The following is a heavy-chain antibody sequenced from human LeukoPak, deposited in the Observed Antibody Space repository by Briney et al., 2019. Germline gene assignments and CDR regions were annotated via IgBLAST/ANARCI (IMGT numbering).Heavy chain of an antibody. CDR3: AKVCSSSWYFQH. D-gene: IGHD6-13*01. CDR2: ISGSGGST. J-gene: IGHJ1*01. Sequence: HPGGSLRLSCAASGFTFSSYAMSWVRQAPGKGLEWVSAISGSGGSTYYADSVKGRFTISRDNSKNTLYLQMNSLRAEDTAVYYCAKVCSSSWYFQHWGQGTLVTVSS. CDR1: GFTFSSYA. V-gene: IGHV3-23*01.